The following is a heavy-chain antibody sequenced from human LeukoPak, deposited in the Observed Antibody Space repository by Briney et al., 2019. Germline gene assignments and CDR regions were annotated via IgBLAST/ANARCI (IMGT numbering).Heavy chain of an antibody. CDR3: AKGDLVATALEY. CDR2: ISGSGGST. CDR1: GFTFSSYA. J-gene: IGHJ4*02. D-gene: IGHD5-12*01. V-gene: IGHV3-23*01. Sequence: PGGSLRLSCAASGFTFSSYAMSWVRQAPGKGLEWVSAISGSGGSTYYADSAKGRCTISRDNSKNTLYLRMNSLRAEDTAVYYCAKGDLVATALEYWGRGTLVSVSS.